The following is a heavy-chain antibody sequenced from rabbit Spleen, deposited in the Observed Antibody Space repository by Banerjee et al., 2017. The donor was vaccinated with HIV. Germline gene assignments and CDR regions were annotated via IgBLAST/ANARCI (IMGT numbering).Heavy chain of an antibody. CDR1: GLDFSNGYV. J-gene: IGHJ4*01. CDR3: ARDLVDAIGWNFNL. CDR2: INIVTGRS. D-gene: IGHD6-1*01. V-gene: IGHV1S45*01. Sequence: QQLVESGGGLVKPGASLTLSCKASGLDFSNGYVMCWVRQAPGKGLEWIACINIVTGRSVYARWAKGRFTMSRTSSTTVTLQMTGLTVADTATYFCARDLVDAIGWNFNLWGPGTLVTVS.